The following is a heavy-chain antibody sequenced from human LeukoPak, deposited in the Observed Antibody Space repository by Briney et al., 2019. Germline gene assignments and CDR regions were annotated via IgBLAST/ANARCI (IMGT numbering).Heavy chain of an antibody. J-gene: IGHJ4*02. V-gene: IGHV3-30*02. CDR2: IRFDGSTK. CDR3: ARDLVGARADY. D-gene: IGHD1-26*01. CDR1: GITFRSSS. Sequence: GGSRRLSCVASGITFRSSSMHWVRQAPGKGLEWLAFIRFDGSTKYYVDSVKGRFTISRDNAKNSLYLQMNSLRAEDTAVYYCARDLVGARADYWGQGTLVTVSS.